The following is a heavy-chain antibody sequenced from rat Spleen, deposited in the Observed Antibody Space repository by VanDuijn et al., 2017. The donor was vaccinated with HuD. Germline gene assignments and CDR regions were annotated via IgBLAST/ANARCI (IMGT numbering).Heavy chain of an antibody. CDR2: ISYGGGTT. J-gene: IGHJ2*01. D-gene: IGHD1-9*01. V-gene: IGHV5-25*01. Sequence: EVQLVESGGGLVQPGRSLKLSCAASGFTFSDFYMAWVRQAPTKGLEWVASISYGGGTTYYRDSVKGRFTISRDNAKNSLYLQMDSLRSADTATYYCARRHYGYTDYFDYWGQGVMVTVSS. CDR3: ARRHYGYTDYFDY. CDR1: GFTFSDFY.